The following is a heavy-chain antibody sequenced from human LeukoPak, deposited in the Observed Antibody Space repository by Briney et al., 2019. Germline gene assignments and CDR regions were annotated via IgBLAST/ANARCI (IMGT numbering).Heavy chain of an antibody. CDR1: GFTFRSYG. Sequence: PGRSLRLSCAASGFTFRSYGMHWVRQAPGKGLEWVAVIWYDGSNKYYADSVKGRFTISRDNSKNTLYLQMNSLRAEDTAVYYCAKGGWNRYYYDGTGYYYGMDVWGQGTTVTVSS. CDR3: AKGGWNRYYYDGTGYYYGMDV. CDR2: IWYDGSNK. J-gene: IGHJ6*02. V-gene: IGHV3-33*06. D-gene: IGHD3-22*01.